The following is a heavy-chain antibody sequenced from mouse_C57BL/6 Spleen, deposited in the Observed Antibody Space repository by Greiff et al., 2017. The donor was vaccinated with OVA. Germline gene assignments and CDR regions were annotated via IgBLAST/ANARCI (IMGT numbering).Heavy chain of an antibody. CDR3: ARYGYGSSYSYWYFDV. Sequence: QVQLQQPGAELVRPGSSVKLSCKASGYTFTSYWMHWVKQRPIQGLEWIGNIDPSDSETHYNQKFKDKATLTVDKSSSTAYMQLSSLTSEDSAVYYCARYGYGSSYSYWYFDVWGTGTTVTVSS. V-gene: IGHV1-52*01. J-gene: IGHJ1*03. D-gene: IGHD1-1*01. CDR2: IDPSDSET. CDR1: GYTFTSYW.